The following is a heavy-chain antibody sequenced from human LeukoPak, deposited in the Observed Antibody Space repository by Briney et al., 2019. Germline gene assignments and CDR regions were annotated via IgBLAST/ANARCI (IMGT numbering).Heavy chain of an antibody. CDR2: IRSSSLTI. CDR1: GFPFSSYW. J-gene: IGHJ3*02. Sequence: GGSLRLSCAASGFPFSSYWMAWVRQAPGKGLEWVAYIRSSSLTIYYADSVKGRFTTSRDNAKNSLYLQMNSLRAEDTAVYYCARDKQQLVPDAFDIWGQGTMVTVSS. D-gene: IGHD6-13*01. V-gene: IGHV3-48*01. CDR3: ARDKQQLVPDAFDI.